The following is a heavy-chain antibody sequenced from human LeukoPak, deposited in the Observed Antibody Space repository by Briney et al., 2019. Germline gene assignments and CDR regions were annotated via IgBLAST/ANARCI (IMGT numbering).Heavy chain of an antibody. CDR1: GFTFSSYE. Sequence: GGSLRLSCAASGFTFSSYEMNWVRQAPGKGLEWVSYISSSGSTIYYADSVKGRFTISRDNAKNSLYLQMNSLRAADTAVYYCARDCSGATCFFYYMDVWGKGTTVTVSS. CDR3: ARDCSGATCFFYYMDV. J-gene: IGHJ6*03. D-gene: IGHD2-15*01. CDR2: ISSSGSTI. V-gene: IGHV3-48*03.